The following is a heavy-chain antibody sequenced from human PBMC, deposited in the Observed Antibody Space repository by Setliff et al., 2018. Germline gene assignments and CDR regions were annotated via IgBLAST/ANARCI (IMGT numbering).Heavy chain of an antibody. CDR2: VYYSGYT. J-gene: IGHJ1*01. D-gene: IGHD3-10*01. CDR3: GRVDFTMIQGVVGH. CDR1: GGSVSSTSHY. Sequence: PSETLSLTCTVSGGSVSSTSHYWGWIRQAPGKGMEWIGSVYYSGYTYSKPSLQSRVSMPVDASKNQFSLKLASVTAADTAVYYCGRVDFTMIQGVVGHWGQGTLVTVSS. V-gene: IGHV4-39*07.